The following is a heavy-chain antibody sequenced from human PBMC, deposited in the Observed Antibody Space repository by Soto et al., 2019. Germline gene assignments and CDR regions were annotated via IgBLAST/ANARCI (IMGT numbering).Heavy chain of an antibody. V-gene: IGHV3-66*01. J-gene: IGHJ4*02. D-gene: IGHD3-22*01. CDR2: IYNGGTT. Sequence: PGGSLRLSCAGSGFDVSTSYMNWVRQAPGKGLEWVSVIYNGGTTDHADSVKGRLTISRDNSKNTLYLQMNSLRAEDTAVYYCARVSGYYYEIDYWGQGTLVTVSS. CDR3: ARVSGYYYEIDY. CDR1: GFDVSTSY.